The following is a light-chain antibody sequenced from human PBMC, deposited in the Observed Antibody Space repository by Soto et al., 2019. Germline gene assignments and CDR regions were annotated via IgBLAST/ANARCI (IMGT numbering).Light chain of an antibody. CDR1: QRVASD. J-gene: IGKJ5*01. CDR2: DAS. Sequence: SVLTQSPGILSLSPGEGATLSCRASQRVASDLAWYLQKPGQPPRLLIYDASIRATGIPDRFSGSGSGTDFTLTISRLEPEDFAVYYCQQYSSSLITFGQGTRLEIK. V-gene: IGKV3-20*01. CDR3: QQYSSSLIT.